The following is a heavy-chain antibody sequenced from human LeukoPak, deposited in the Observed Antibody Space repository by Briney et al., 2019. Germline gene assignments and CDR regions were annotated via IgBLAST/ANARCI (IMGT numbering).Heavy chain of an antibody. CDR1: GYTFTGYY. Sequence: ATVKVSCKASGYTFTGYYMHWVRQAPGQGLEWMGWINPNSGGTNYAQKFQGRVTMTRDTSISAAYMELSRLRSDDTAVYYCASPTPEYCSGGSCYYRIDYWGQGTWSPSPQ. CDR2: INPNSGGT. J-gene: IGHJ4*02. D-gene: IGHD2-15*01. CDR3: ASPTPEYCSGGSCYYRIDY. V-gene: IGHV1-2*02.